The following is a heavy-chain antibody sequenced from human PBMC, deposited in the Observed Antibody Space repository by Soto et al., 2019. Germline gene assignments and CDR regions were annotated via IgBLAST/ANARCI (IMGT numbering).Heavy chain of an antibody. CDR2: ISGSGGST. CDR3: AKVFTYDFNSGAFDI. Sequence: GYMRLSCEDCAFTFRSYDMSWVRQAPGIGLEWVSAISGSGGSTYYADSVQGRFTICRDNSKNTLYLQMNSLRAEDTAVYYCAKVFTYDFNSGAFDIWGQGTMVTVSS. V-gene: IGHV3-23*01. D-gene: IGHD3-3*01. CDR1: AFTFRSYD. J-gene: IGHJ3*02.